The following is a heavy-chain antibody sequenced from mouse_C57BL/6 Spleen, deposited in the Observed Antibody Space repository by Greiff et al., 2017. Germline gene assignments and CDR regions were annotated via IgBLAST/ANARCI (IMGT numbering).Heavy chain of an antibody. D-gene: IGHD1-1*01. J-gene: IGHJ1*03. V-gene: IGHV1-64*01. Sequence: QVQLQQSGAELVKPGASVKLSCKASGYTFTSYWMHWVKQRPGQGLEWIGMIHPNSGSTNYNEKFKSKATLTVDKSSSTAYMQLSSLTSEDSAVYYYARRGIITAVDWYFDVWGTGTTVTGSS. CDR3: ARRGIITAVDWYFDV. CDR1: GYTFTSYW. CDR2: IHPNSGST.